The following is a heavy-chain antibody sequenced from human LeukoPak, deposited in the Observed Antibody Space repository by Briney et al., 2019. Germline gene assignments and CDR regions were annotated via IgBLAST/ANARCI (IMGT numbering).Heavy chain of an antibody. Sequence: ASVKVSCKASGYTFTSYGISWVRQAPGQGLEWMGWISAYNGNTNYAQKLQGGVTMTTDTSTSTAYMELRSLRSEDTAVYYCARDGRPLPYYYDSSGYPLFDYWGQGTLVTVSS. CDR3: ARDGRPLPYYYDSSGYPLFDY. J-gene: IGHJ4*02. CDR2: ISAYNGNT. CDR1: GYTFTSYG. V-gene: IGHV1-18*01. D-gene: IGHD3-22*01.